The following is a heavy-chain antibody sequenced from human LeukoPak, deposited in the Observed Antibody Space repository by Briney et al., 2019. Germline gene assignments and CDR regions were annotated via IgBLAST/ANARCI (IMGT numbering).Heavy chain of an antibody. J-gene: IGHJ6*02. CDR2: INPNSGST. CDR1: GYTFTSYY. V-gene: IGHV1-46*01. D-gene: IGHD6-6*01. CDR3: ARVQSRSSSSRGPYYYGMDV. Sequence: ASVKVSCKASGYTFTSYYMHWVRQAPGQGLEWMGIINPNSGSTTYAQKFQGRVTMTRDTSTSTVYMELSSLRSEDTAVYYCARVQSRSSSSRGPYYYGMDVWGQGTTVTVSS.